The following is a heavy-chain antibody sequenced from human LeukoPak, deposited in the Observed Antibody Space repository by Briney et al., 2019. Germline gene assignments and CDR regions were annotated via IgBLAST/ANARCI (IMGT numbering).Heavy chain of an antibody. CDR1: GFTFDDYA. J-gene: IGHJ1*01. CDR3: AKDMAASGMRYFQH. D-gene: IGHD6-19*01. Sequence: PGGSLRLSCAASGFTFDDYAMHWVRQAPGKGLEWVSGISWNSGSIGYADSVKGRFTISRDNAKNSLYLQMNSLRAEDTALYYCAKDMAASGMRYFQHWGQGTLVTVSS. V-gene: IGHV3-9*01. CDR2: ISWNSGSI.